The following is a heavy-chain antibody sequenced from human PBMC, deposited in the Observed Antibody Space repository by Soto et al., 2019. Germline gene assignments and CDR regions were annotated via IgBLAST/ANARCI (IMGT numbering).Heavy chain of an antibody. CDR3: ARVFRRSGYDWSYYYYYGMDV. Sequence: GGSLRLSCAASGFTFSSYAMHWVRQAPGKGLEWVAVISYDGSNKYYADSVKGRFTISRDNSKNTLYLQMNSLRAEDTAVYYCARVFRRSGYDWSYYYYYGMDVWGQGTTVTVSS. V-gene: IGHV3-30-3*01. CDR1: GFTFSSYA. CDR2: ISYDGSNK. J-gene: IGHJ6*02. D-gene: IGHD5-12*01.